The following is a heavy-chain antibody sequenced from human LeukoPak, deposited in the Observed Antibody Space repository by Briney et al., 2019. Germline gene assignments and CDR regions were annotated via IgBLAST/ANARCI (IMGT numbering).Heavy chain of an antibody. CDR2: IVVGSNKT. V-gene: IGHV1-58*02. Sequence: GASVRVSCKASGFTFISSAMQWVRQARGQRLEWIGWIVVGSNKTNYAQKFQERVTITRDMSTSTAYMELSSLRSEDTAVYYCARDYGSSSGFLSGLYYYYMDVWGKGTTVTISS. J-gene: IGHJ6*03. D-gene: IGHD3-22*01. CDR3: ARDYGSSSGFLSGLYYYYMDV. CDR1: GFTFISSA.